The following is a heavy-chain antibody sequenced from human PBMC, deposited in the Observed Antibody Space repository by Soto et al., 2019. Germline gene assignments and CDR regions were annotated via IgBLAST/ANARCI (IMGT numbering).Heavy chain of an antibody. D-gene: IGHD6-19*01. J-gene: IGHJ4*02. CDR2: VYYSGSA. CDR1: GGSISSSTFY. Sequence: SETLSLTCTVSGGSISSSTFYWGWIRQPPGKGLEWIGTVYYSGSAYYNPSLKSRLTISVDTSKNQFSLKLSSVTAADTALYYCVRHAPYRSGWANQNDYWGQGTLVTVSS. V-gene: IGHV4-39*01. CDR3: VRHAPYRSGWANQNDY.